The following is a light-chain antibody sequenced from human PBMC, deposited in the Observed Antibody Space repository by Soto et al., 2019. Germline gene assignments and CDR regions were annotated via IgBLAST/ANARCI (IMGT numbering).Light chain of an antibody. Sequence: DIQLTQSPSSLSASVGDRVTITCRASRDISNYLNWYQQKPGKAPKLLTYDASNLETGVPSRFSGSGSGTDFTFTISSLQPEDIATYYCQQYDSVPLTFGGGTKVDIK. CDR2: DAS. J-gene: IGKJ4*01. CDR3: QQYDSVPLT. V-gene: IGKV1-33*01. CDR1: RDISNY.